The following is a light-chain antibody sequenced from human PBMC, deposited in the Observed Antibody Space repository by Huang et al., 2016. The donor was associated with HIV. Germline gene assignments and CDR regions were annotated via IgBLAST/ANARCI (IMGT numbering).Light chain of an antibody. CDR3: QQRSTWPLT. V-gene: IGKV3-11*01. CDR2: DTS. J-gene: IGKJ4*01. CDR1: QSVGSY. Sequence: EVMLTQSPSILSLSLGGTGTISCTASQSVGSYVAWYQQRPGQSPRLLLYDTSNRAAGIPTRVSGSGSGTDFTLTISGLESGDLGVFYCQQRSTWPLTFGGGTKVA.